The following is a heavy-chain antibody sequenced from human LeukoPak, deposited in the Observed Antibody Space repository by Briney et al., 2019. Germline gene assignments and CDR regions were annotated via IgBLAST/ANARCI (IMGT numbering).Heavy chain of an antibody. CDR3: AKDFYGSGINWLDP. CDR2: IAGSGGRT. D-gene: IGHD3-10*01. V-gene: IGHV3-23*01. J-gene: IGHJ5*02. Sequence: GGSLRLSCAASGFTFSSYAMSWVRQAPGKGLEWVSAIAGSGGRTYYADSVKGRFTISRDNSKNTLYLQMNSLRAEDTAVYYCAKDFYGSGINWLDPWGQGTLVTASS. CDR1: GFTFSSYA.